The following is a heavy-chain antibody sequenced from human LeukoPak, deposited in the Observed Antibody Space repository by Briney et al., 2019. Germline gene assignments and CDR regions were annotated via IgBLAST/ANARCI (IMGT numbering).Heavy chain of an antibody. J-gene: IGHJ6*04. CDR1: GFTFRSYV. Sequence: GGSLRLSCAASGFTFRSYVMHWVRQAPGKGLEWVAIISYDGSNEYYADSVKGRFTISRDNSKNTLYLQMNSLRAEDTAVYYCAELGITMIGGVWGKGTTVTISS. CDR3: AELGITMIGGV. V-gene: IGHV3-30*04. CDR2: ISYDGSNE. D-gene: IGHD3-10*02.